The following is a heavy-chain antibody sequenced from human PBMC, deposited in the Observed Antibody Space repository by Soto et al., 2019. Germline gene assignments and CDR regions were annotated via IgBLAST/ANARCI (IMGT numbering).Heavy chain of an antibody. J-gene: IGHJ6*02. CDR2: IYPGDSDT. Sequence: GECLKSAGNGSGYTFTNYWIGWVRQMPGKGLEWMGIIYPGDSDTKYNPSFQGQVTISADKSITTTYLQWSSLKASDTAIYYCAASIFYYGMDVWGQGTTVTVSS. V-gene: IGHV5-51*03. CDR3: AASIFYYGMDV. CDR1: GYTFTNYW.